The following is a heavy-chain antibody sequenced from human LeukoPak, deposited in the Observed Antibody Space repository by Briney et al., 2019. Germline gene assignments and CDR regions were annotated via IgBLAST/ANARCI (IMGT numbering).Heavy chain of an antibody. CDR3: ASISCYYSGCMDV. J-gene: IGHJ6*03. Sequence: GGSLRLSCAASGFTFSTYWMHWVRQAPGKGLMWVSRISSDGSTTNYADSVKGRFTISRDNARKTLYLQMNSLRAEDTAVYYCASISCYYSGCMDVWGKGTTVTVSS. CDR2: ISSDGSTT. CDR1: GFTFSTYW. D-gene: IGHD2-15*01. V-gene: IGHV3-74*01.